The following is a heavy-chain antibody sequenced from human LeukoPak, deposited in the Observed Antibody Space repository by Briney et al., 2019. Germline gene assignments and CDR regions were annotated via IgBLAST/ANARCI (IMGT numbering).Heavy chain of an antibody. V-gene: IGHV3-23*01. CDR1: GFTLSNYA. J-gene: IGHJ4*02. CDR3: ARGGGGNSDFLTTYTGASLSFGY. Sequence: GGSLRLSCVASGFTLSNYAMSWVRQAPGKGLEWVSSLGISGGYTWYAGSVKGRFTISRDSSKNTLYLQMNSLGAEDTAVYYCARGGGGNSDFLTTYTGASLSFGYWGQGALVTVSS. D-gene: IGHD3-9*01. CDR2: LGISGGYT.